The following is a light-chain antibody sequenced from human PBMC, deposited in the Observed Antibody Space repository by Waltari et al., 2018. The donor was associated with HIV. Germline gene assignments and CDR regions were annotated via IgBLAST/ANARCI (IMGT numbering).Light chain of an antibody. Sequence: SSELTQPPSVSVSPGQTASITCSGDKLGDNYVCWYQQKPGQSPVLVIYQDRKRPSGIPERFSASNSGNTATLIISGTQAMDEADYYCQAWDRTSYVFGTGTKVTVL. CDR3: QAWDRTSYV. V-gene: IGLV3-1*01. CDR2: QDR. J-gene: IGLJ1*01. CDR1: KLGDNY.